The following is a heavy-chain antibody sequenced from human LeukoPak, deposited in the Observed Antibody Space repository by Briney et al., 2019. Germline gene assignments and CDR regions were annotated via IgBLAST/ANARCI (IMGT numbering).Heavy chain of an antibody. CDR1: GFTFSSYG. V-gene: IGHV3-30*18. CDR3: AKEQGIREYQLLTYYYYGMDV. Sequence: GGSLRLSCAASGFTFSSYGMHWVRQAPGKGLEWVAVISYDGSNKYYADSVKGRFTISRDNSKNTLYLQMNSLRAEDTAVYYCAKEQGIREYQLLTYYYYGMDVWGQGTTVTVSS. D-gene: IGHD2-2*01. CDR2: ISYDGSNK. J-gene: IGHJ6*02.